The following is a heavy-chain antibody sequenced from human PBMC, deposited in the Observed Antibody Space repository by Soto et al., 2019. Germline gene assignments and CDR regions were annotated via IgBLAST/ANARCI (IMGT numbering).Heavy chain of an antibody. CDR2: ISYDGSNK. J-gene: IGHJ6*02. Sequence: PGGSLRLSCAASGFTFSSYWMSWVRQAPGKGLEWVAVISYDGSNKYYADSVKGRFTISRDNSKNTLYLQMNSLRAEDTAVYYCAKDRFFRGGYYYYGMDVWGQGTTVTVSS. CDR1: GFTFSSYW. V-gene: IGHV3-30*18. D-gene: IGHD3-3*01. CDR3: AKDRFFRGGYYYYGMDV.